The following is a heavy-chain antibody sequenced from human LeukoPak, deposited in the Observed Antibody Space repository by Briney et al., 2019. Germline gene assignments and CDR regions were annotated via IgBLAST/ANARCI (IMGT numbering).Heavy chain of an antibody. CDR1: GFTFSNFA. CDR2: ISYSGVNT. D-gene: IGHD3-10*01. CDR3: AKDIRGSGSYGWFDP. Sequence: GGSLRLSCAASGFTFSNFAMGWVRXAPGKXLEWVSSISYSGVNTYYADSVKGRFTISRDNSKNTLYLQMNSLRVEETAVYNCAKDIRGSGSYGWFDPWGQGTLVTVSS. V-gene: IGHV3-23*01. J-gene: IGHJ5*02.